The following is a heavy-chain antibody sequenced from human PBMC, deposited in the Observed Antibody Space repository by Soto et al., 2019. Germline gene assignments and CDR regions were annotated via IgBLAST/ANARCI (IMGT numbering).Heavy chain of an antibody. CDR2: ISHSGST. CDR1: GGSFSVYY. J-gene: IGHJ4*02. D-gene: IGHD6-13*01. Sequence: QVQLQQWGAGLLKPSETLSLTCAVYGGSFSVYYWNWVRQPPGKGLEWIGEISHSGSTNYNPSLKSRVTISVDTSKNQFSLELRSVTAADTAVYYCARLSGSNWYTVAYWGQGTLVTVSS. V-gene: IGHV4-34*01. CDR3: ARLSGSNWYTVAY.